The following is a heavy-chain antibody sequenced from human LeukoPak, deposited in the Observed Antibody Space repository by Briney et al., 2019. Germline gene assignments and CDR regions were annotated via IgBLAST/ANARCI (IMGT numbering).Heavy chain of an antibody. Sequence: ASVKVSCKASGGTFSSYAISWVRQAPGQGLEWMGRIIPILGIANYAQKFQGRVTITADKSTCTAYMELSSLRSEDTAVYYCARDSYSSGYGYWGQGTLVTVSS. V-gene: IGHV1-69*04. CDR2: IIPILGIA. CDR1: GGTFSSYA. D-gene: IGHD6-19*01. J-gene: IGHJ4*02. CDR3: ARDSYSSGYGY.